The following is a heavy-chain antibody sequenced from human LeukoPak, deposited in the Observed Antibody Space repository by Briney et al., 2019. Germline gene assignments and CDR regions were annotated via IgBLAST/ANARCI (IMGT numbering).Heavy chain of an antibody. CDR1: GFTFSSYS. Sequence: GGSLRLSCAASGFTFSSYSMNWVRQAPGKGLEWVSSISSSSSYIYYADSEKGRFTISRDNAKNSLYLQMNSLRAEDTAVYYCARGGGSSSSFYYYYYYGMDVWGQGTTVTVSS. CDR2: ISSSSSYI. CDR3: ARGGGSSSSFYYYYYYGMDV. D-gene: IGHD6-6*01. J-gene: IGHJ6*02. V-gene: IGHV3-21*01.